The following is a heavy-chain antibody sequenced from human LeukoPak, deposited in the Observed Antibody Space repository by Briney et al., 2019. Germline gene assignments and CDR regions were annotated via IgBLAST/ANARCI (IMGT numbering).Heavy chain of an antibody. Sequence: SQALSLTCAISGDSVSSNSAAWNWIRQSPSRGLEWLGRTYYRSKWYNDYAVSVKSRITINPDTSKNQFSLQLNSVTPEDTAVYYCARDRGWLGYYCYYYYMDVWGKGTTVTVSS. CDR1: GDSVSSNSAA. D-gene: IGHD6-19*01. J-gene: IGHJ6*03. CDR3: ARDRGWLGYYCYYYYMDV. CDR2: TYYRSKWYN. V-gene: IGHV6-1*01.